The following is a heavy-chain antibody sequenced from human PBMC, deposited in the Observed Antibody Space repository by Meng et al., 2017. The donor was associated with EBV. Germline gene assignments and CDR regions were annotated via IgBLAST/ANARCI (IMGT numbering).Heavy chain of an antibody. D-gene: IGHD1/OR15-1a*01. CDR1: GYTFTSYY. J-gene: IGHJ4*02. CDR3: VRELVGGTFDY. CDR2: IIPAGGNT. V-gene: IGHV1-46*01. Sequence: QGKLVQSGGEGKKPGASWKVSCKASGYTFTSYYLHWVRQAPGQGLEWMGIIIPAGGNTNYAQKFRGRFTMTRDTSTSTVYMDLSILTSEDTAVYYCVRELVGGTFDYWGQGTLVTVSS.